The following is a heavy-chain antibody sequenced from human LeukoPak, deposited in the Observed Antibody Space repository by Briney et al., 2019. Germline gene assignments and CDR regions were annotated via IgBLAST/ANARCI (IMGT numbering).Heavy chain of an antibody. V-gene: IGHV3-30*02. CDR1: GFTFSSYG. J-gene: IGHJ4*02. CDR2: IRYDGSNK. CDR3: AKDHLRWEPTSGYFDY. D-gene: IGHD1-14*01. Sequence: GGSLRLSCAASGFTFSSYGMHWVRQAPGKGLEWVAFIRYDGSNKYYADSVKGRFTISRDNSKNTLCLQMNSLRAEDTAVYYCAKDHLRWEPTSGYFDYWGQGTLVTVSS.